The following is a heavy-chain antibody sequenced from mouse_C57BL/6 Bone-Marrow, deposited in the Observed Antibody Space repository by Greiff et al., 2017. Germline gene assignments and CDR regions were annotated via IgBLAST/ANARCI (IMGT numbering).Heavy chain of an antibody. CDR1: GFSLTSYG. CDR2: IWGGGST. Sequence: VMLVESGPGLVAPSQSLSITCTVSGFSLTSYGVDWVRQPPGKGLEWLGVIWGGGSTNYNSAPMSRLSICKDNSKSQAFLKMHSLQTDDTAMYXCANPVRFYYDYDEDWYFDVWGTGTTVTVSS. J-gene: IGHJ1*03. V-gene: IGHV2-9*01. D-gene: IGHD2-4*01. CDR3: ANPVRFYYDYDEDWYFDV.